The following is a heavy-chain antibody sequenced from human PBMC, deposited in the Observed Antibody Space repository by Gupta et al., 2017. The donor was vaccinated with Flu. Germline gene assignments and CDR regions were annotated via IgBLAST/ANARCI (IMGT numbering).Heavy chain of an antibody. V-gene: IGHV3-23*01. CDR2: ISGSGRST. D-gene: IGHD6-19*01. Sequence: MSWVRQGPGKGLEWVAAISGSGRSTFYAESVKGRFSISRDNPKNTLYVQMNSLRVDDSAVYYCAKDRTPRDHIAVADAMDDWGQGTLVTVSS. CDR3: AKDRTPRDHIAVADAMDD. J-gene: IGHJ4*02.